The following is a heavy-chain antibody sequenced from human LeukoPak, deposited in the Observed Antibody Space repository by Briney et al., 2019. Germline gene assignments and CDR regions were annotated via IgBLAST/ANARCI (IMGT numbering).Heavy chain of an antibody. V-gene: IGHV1-2*02. CDR2: IYPNSGGT. J-gene: IGHJ6*03. CDR1: GGTLSSYA. CDR3: AREAYDSGSFRTDYYYMDV. Sequence: ASVKVSCKASGGTLSSYAFSWVRQAPGQGLEWMGWIYPNSGGTNYAQKFQGRVTVTRDTSISTAYMELSRLRSDDTAVYYCAREAYDSGSFRTDYYYMDVWGKGTTVTISS. D-gene: IGHD3-10*01.